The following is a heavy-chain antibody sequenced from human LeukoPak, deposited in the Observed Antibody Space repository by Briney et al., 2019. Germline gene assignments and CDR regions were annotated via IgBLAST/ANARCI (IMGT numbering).Heavy chain of an antibody. J-gene: IGHJ1*01. D-gene: IGHD6-19*01. V-gene: IGHV3-23*01. CDR3: AKDEEQWLVRDFQH. CDR2: ISGSAGST. Sequence: GGSLRLSCAASGFTFRCYSMSWVRQAPGKGLEWVSGISGSAGSTYYADSVKGRFTISRDNSKNTLYLQMNSLRAEDAAVYYCAKDEEQWLVRDFQHWGQGTLVTVSS. CDR1: GFTFRCYS.